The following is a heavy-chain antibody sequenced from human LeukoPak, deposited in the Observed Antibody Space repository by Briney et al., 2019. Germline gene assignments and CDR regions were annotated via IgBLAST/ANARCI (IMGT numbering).Heavy chain of an antibody. J-gene: IGHJ4*02. CDR2: IWYDGSNK. V-gene: IGHV3-33*01. CDR3: ARSPPNCSGGSCYLYDY. CDR1: GFTFSSYG. Sequence: AGGSLRLSCAASGFTFSSYGMHWVRQAPGKGLEWVAVIWYDGSNKYYADSVKGRFTISRDNSKNTLYLQMNSLRAEDTAVYYCARSPPNCSGGSCYLYDYWGQGTLVTVSS. D-gene: IGHD2-15*01.